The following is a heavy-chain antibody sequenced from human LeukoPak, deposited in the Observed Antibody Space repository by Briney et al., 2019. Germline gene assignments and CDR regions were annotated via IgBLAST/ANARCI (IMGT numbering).Heavy chain of an antibody. CDR2: ISGSGSST. V-gene: IGHV3-23*01. D-gene: IGHD5-12*01. CDR1: GFTFSSYA. J-gene: IGHJ5*02. Sequence: PGGSLRLSCAASGFTFSSYAMSWVRQAPGKRLEWVSAISGSGSSTYYADSVKGRFTIFRDNSKNTLYLQMNSLRAEDTAVYYCAKVNRMVATSWFDPWGQGTLVTVSS. CDR3: AKVNRMVATSWFDP.